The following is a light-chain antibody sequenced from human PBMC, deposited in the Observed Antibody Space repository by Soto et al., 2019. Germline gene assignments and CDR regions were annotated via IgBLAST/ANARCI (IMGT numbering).Light chain of an antibody. CDR3: FSTAGSYTVV. CDR1: SSDIGAYNY. Sequence: QSALTQPRSVSGSPGQSVTISCTGTSSDIGAYNYVSWYQQHPGKVPKLIIYDVSKRPSGVPDRFSGSKSGNTASLTISGLQAEDEADYYCFSTAGSYTVVFGGGTKLTVL. J-gene: IGLJ2*01. CDR2: DVS. V-gene: IGLV2-11*01.